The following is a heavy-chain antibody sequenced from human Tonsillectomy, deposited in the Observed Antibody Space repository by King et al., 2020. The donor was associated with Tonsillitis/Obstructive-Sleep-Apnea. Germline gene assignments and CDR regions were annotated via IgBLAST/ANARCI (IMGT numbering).Heavy chain of an antibody. CDR1: GGSFSGYY. V-gene: IGHV4-34*01. D-gene: IGHD2-2*01. Sequence: VQLQQWGAGLLKPSETLSLTCAVYGGSFSGYYWSWIRQAPGKGLEWIGEINHSGSTNHNPSLKSRVTISVDTSKNQFSLKMRPVTAADTAVYYCARGYSVLEPAANGWYFDLWGRGTLVTVSS. CDR2: INHSGST. CDR3: ARGYSVLEPAANGWYFDL. J-gene: IGHJ2*01.